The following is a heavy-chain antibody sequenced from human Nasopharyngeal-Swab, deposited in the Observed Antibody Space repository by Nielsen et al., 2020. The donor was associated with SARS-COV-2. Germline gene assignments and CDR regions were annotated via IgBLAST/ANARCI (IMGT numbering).Heavy chain of an antibody. V-gene: IGHV3-23*01. CDR1: GLTFSSYA. CDR2: ISGSGGST. D-gene: IGHD5-24*01. J-gene: IGHJ4*02. CDR3: PTLRNGYSLDY. Sequence: GGSLRLSCAASGLTFSSYAMSWVRQAPGKGLEWVSAISGSGGSTYYADSVKGRFTIARDNAKNSLYLQMNSLRAEDTAVYYGPTLRNGYSLDYWAKGTLATVPS.